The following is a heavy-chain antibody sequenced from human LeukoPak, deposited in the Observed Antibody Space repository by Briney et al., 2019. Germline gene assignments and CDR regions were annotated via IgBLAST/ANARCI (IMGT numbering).Heavy chain of an antibody. V-gene: IGHV2-70*17. CDR3: ARMTPDSPSFDY. CDR2: IDWEDDT. D-gene: IGHD1-14*01. CDR1: GFSLNTRQMC. J-gene: IGHJ4*02. Sequence: SGPALVKPTQTLTLTCTFSGFSLNTRQMCVAWIRQPPGKALEWLARIDWEDDTFYSTSLKTRLSISKDTSKNQVVLTMTNMDPVDTGTYYCARMTPDSPSFDYWGQGTLVTVSS.